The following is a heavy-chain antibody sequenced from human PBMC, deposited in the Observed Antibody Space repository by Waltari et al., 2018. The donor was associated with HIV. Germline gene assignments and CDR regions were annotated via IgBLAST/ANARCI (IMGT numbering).Heavy chain of an antibody. D-gene: IGHD2-2*01. V-gene: IGHV3-23*01. CDR2: VTNNGDIT. CDR3: AKGRIVVVPGAASFDL. J-gene: IGHJ4*02. Sequence: EVQLLESGGGLVQPGESLLLSCLVSGYTFTNYAITWLRQAPGKGLEWVSAVTNNGDITYYADSVRGRFTISRDKPRNTVYLQMNSLRAEDTAIYYCAKGRIVVVPGAASFDLWGQGTLVTVSS. CDR1: GYTFTNYA.